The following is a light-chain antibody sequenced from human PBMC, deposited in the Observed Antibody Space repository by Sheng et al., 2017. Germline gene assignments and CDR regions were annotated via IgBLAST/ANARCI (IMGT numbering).Light chain of an antibody. Sequence: DIQMTQSPSSLSASVGDRVTITCQASQDISNYLNWYQQKPGKAPKLLIYDASNLETGVPSRFSGSGSGTDFTFTISSLQPEDIATYYCLQDYVYPLTFGRRDRRWRSN. CDR2: DAS. V-gene: IGKV1-33*01. CDR3: LQDYVYPLT. CDR1: QDISNY. J-gene: IGKJ4*01.